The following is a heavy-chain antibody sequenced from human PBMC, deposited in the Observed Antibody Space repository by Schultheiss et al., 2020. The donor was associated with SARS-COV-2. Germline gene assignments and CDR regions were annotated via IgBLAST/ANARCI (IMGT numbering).Heavy chain of an antibody. CDR1: GFTFSSYG. CDR2: ISYDGSNK. V-gene: IGHV3-30*18. J-gene: IGHJ4*02. CDR3: AKVSGVVVVADALDY. D-gene: IGHD2-15*01. Sequence: GGSLRLSCAASGFTFSSYGMHWVRQAPGKGLEWVAVISYDGSNKYYADSVKGRFTISRDNSKNTLYLQMNSLRAEDTAVYYCAKVSGVVVVADALDYWGQGTLVTVSS.